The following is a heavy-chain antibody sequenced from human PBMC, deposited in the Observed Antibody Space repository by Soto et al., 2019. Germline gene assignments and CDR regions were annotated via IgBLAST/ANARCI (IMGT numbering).Heavy chain of an antibody. CDR3: AHRQSSRDSFGY. Sequence: QITLKESGPTLVKPTQTLTLTCTFSGFSLSTSGVGVGWIRQPPGKALEVRALIYWGDDKRYSPSLKSRLTITRDTAKNHVVLTMPNMDPVDTATYYCAHRQSSRDSFGYWGQGTLVTVSS. J-gene: IGHJ4*02. D-gene: IGHD2-21*01. CDR2: IYWGDDK. CDR1: GFSLSTSGVG. V-gene: IGHV2-5*02.